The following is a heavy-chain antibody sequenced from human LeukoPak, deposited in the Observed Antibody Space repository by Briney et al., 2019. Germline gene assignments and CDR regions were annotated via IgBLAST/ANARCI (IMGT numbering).Heavy chain of an antibody. D-gene: IGHD2-21*02. CDR3: ARGHGVVTAIGMPHYYYYGMDV. CDR2: MNPNSGNT. CDR1: GYTFTSYD. V-gene: IGHV1-8*01. J-gene: IGHJ6*02. Sequence: EASVKVSCKASGYTFTSYDINWVRQATGQGLEWMGWMNPNSGNTGHAQKFQGRVIMTRNTSISTAYMELSSLRSEDTAVYYCARGHGVVTAIGMPHYYYYGMDVWGQGTTVTVSS.